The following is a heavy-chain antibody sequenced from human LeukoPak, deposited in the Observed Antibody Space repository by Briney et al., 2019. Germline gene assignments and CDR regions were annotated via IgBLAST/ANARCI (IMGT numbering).Heavy chain of an antibody. J-gene: IGHJ4*02. CDR2: MNPNSGNT. Sequence: ASVKVSCKASGYTFTSYDINWVRQATGQGLEWMGWMNPNSGNTGYAQKFQGRVTMTRNTSISTAYMELSSLRSEDTAVYYCARKGPYYYDSSGYLYYFDYWGQGTPVTVSS. D-gene: IGHD3-22*01. CDR1: GYTFTSYD. V-gene: IGHV1-8*01. CDR3: ARKGPYYYDSSGYLYYFDY.